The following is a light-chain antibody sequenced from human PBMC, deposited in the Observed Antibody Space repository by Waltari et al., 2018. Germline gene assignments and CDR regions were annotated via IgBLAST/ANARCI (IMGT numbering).Light chain of an antibody. CDR2: WAS. J-gene: IGKJ2*01. V-gene: IGKV4-1*01. CDR3: QQYYGVPYT. Sequence: DFVMTQSPDSLAVSLGERATIHCKSSQTLLYSASKKDYLAWYQQKRGQPPPLLITWASVRQSGVPDRFSGSGSGTDFTLTISSLQAEDVAVYYCQQYYGVPYTFGQGTKLEI. CDR1: QTLLYSASKKDY.